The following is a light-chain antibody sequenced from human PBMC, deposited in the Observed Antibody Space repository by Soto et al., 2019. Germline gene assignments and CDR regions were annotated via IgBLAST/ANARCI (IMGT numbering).Light chain of an antibody. Sequence: QSVLTQPASVSGSPGQSITISCTGTTSDVGTYNLVSWYQHHPGKALQLIIFEVTKRPSGVSDRFSGSKSGNTASLTISGLLGEDEADYYCCSFAGRSPPTSVFGTGTKVTVL. J-gene: IGLJ1*01. CDR2: EVT. CDR1: TSDVGTYNL. CDR3: CSFAGRSPPTSV. V-gene: IGLV2-23*02.